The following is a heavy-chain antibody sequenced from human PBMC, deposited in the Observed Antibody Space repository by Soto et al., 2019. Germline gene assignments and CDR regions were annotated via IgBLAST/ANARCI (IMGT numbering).Heavy chain of an antibody. CDR2: INRDASTT. Sequence: PGGSLRLSCAASGFTFSTSWMHWVRQAAGKGLVWVSRINRDASTTNYADSVKGRFTISRDNAKNTLYLQMDSLTAEDTAVYYCARGPSGWFGYDYWGQGTLVTVSS. CDR1: GFTFSTSW. CDR3: ARGPSGWFGYDY. V-gene: IGHV3-74*01. D-gene: IGHD6-19*01. J-gene: IGHJ4*02.